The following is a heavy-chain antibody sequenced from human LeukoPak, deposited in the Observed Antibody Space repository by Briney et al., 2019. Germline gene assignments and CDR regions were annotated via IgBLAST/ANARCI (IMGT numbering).Heavy chain of an antibody. V-gene: IGHV3-30*03. CDR2: ISYDGSNK. J-gene: IGHJ4*02. Sequence: GGSLRLSCAASGFTFSSYGMHWVRQAPGKGLEWVAVISYDGSNKYYADSVKGRFTFSRDNSKNTLYLQMNSLRSEDTAVYYCAREADELLCFWDLADSWGQGTLVTVSS. D-gene: IGHD3-10*01. CDR3: AREADELLCFWDLADS. CDR1: GFTFSSYG.